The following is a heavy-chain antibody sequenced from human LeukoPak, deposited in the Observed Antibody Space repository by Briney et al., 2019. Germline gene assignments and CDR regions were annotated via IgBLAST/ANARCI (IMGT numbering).Heavy chain of an antibody. J-gene: IGHJ4*02. CDR3: ARVIFSWNPSEYYFDY. CDR2: IYYSGST. D-gene: IGHD1-1*01. Sequence: SETLSLTCTVSGGSISSSSYYWGWIRQPPGKGLEWIGSIYYSGSTYYNPSLKSRVTISVDTSKNQFSLKLSSVTAADTAVYYCARVIFSWNPSEYYFDYWGQGTLVTVSS. CDR1: GGSISSSSYY. V-gene: IGHV4-39*07.